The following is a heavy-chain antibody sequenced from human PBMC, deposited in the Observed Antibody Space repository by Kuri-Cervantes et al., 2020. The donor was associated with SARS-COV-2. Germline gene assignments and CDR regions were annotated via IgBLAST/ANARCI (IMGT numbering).Heavy chain of an antibody. Sequence: LSLSCAASGFTFSSYDMHWVRQATGKGLEWVSAIGTAGDTYYPGSVKGRFTISRENAKNSLYLQMNSLRAGDTAVYYCARALPRIPGMDVWGQGTTVTVSS. CDR2: IGTAGDT. D-gene: IGHD2-15*01. J-gene: IGHJ6*02. CDR1: GFTFSSYD. CDR3: ARALPRIPGMDV. V-gene: IGHV3-13*04.